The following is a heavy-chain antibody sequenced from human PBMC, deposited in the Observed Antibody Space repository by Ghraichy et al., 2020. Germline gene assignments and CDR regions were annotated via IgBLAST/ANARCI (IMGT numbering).Heavy chain of an antibody. D-gene: IGHD3-10*01. V-gene: IGHV3-7*01. CDR2: IKQDGSEK. Sequence: GGSLRLSCAASEFTFSRYWMSWVRQAPGKGLEWVSNIKQDGSEKYYVDSVKGRFTISRDNAKNSLYLQMNSLRAEDTAVYYCARVSGWGSSWYFDLWVRGTLVTVSS. CDR3: ARVSGWGSSWYFDL. CDR1: EFTFSRYW. J-gene: IGHJ2*01.